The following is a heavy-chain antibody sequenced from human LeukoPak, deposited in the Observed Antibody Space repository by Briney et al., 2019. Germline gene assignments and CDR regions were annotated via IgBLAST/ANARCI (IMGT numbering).Heavy chain of an antibody. CDR1: GFSLSTSGMC. Sequence: SGPALVKPTQTLTLTCTFSGFSLSTSGMCVSWIRQPPGKALEWLARIDCDDGQYYSTSLKTRLTISKDTSKNQVVLTMTNMDPVDTATYYCARTRYSSGWPEYFQDWGQGTLVTVSS. D-gene: IGHD6-19*01. V-gene: IGHV2-70*11. CDR3: ARTRYSSGWPEYFQD. CDR2: IDCDDGQ. J-gene: IGHJ1*01.